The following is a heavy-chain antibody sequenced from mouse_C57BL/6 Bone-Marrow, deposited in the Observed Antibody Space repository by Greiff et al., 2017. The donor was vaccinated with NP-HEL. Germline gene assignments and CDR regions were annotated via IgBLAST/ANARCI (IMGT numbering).Heavy chain of an antibody. CDR1: GFTFTDYY. Sequence: EVNVVESGGGLVQPGGSLSLSCAASGFTFTDYYMSWVRQPPGKALEWLGFIRNKANGYTTEYSASVKGRFTISRDNSQSILYLQMNALRAEDSATYYCARSNLRYGSSRYWYFDVWGTGTTVTVSS. J-gene: IGHJ1*03. D-gene: IGHD1-1*01. CDR3: ARSNLRYGSSRYWYFDV. V-gene: IGHV7-3*01. CDR2: IRNKANGYTT.